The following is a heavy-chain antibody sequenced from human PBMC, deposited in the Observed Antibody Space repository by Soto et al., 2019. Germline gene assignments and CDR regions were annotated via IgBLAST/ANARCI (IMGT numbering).Heavy chain of an antibody. Sequence: GGSLRLSCVASGFTFSTYAINWVRQAPGKGLEWVSAISGSGGNTHYADSVKGRFTISRDNSKNTLYLQMNSLRAEDTAVYFCVYPGVYCSIINCYFPMDVWGKGTTVTVSS. CDR2: ISGSGGNT. D-gene: IGHD2-2*01. CDR3: VYPGVYCSIINCYFPMDV. J-gene: IGHJ6*03. V-gene: IGHV3-23*01. CDR1: GFTFSTYA.